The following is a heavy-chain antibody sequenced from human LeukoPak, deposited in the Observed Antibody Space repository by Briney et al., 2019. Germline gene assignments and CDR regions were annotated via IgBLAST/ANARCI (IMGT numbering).Heavy chain of an antibody. CDR3: ARGHYYGSGSSSPVDV. CDR2: MNPNSGNT. V-gene: IGHV1-8*01. CDR1: GYTFTSYD. D-gene: IGHD3-10*01. J-gene: IGHJ6*02. Sequence: ASVKVSCKASGYTFTSYDINWVRQATGQGLEWMGWMNPNSGNTGYAQKFQGRVTMTRNTSISTAYMELSSLRSEDTAVYYCARGHYYGSGSSSPVDVWGQGTTVTVSS.